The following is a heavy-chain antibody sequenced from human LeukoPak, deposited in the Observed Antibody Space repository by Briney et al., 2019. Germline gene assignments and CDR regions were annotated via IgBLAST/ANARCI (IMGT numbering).Heavy chain of an antibody. CDR3: ARTGDYDFWSDYHFYYYYYMDV. J-gene: IGHJ6*03. D-gene: IGHD3-3*01. CDR1: GFSFSSYG. Sequence: PGGSLRLSCAASGFSFSSYGMHWVRQAPGKGLEWVSSINSNNSYIYYADSVKGRFTISRDNAKNSMYLQMHSLRAEDTAVYYCARTGDYDFWSDYHFYYYYYMDVWGKGTTVTVSS. V-gene: IGHV3-21*01. CDR2: INSNNSYI.